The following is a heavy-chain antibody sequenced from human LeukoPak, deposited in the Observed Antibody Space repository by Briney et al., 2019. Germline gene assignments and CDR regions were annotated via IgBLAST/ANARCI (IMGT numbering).Heavy chain of an antibody. V-gene: IGHV1-2*02. Sequence: GASVKVSRKASEYTVTGYYLHRERQPPGQRLEWMGWINTNSGGTNYAQKFQGRVTMTRDTSISTAYMELSRLRSDDTAVYYCARVIAAAGDCGQGTLVTVSS. CDR2: INTNSGGT. CDR1: EYTVTGYY. J-gene: IGHJ4*02. D-gene: IGHD6-13*01. CDR3: ARVIAAAGD.